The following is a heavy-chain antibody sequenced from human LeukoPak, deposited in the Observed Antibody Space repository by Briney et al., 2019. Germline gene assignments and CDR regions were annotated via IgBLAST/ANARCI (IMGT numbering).Heavy chain of an antibody. CDR2: IKSKTDGGTT. V-gene: IGHV3-15*01. Sequence: GGSLRLSCAASGFTFTNAWMSWVRQAPGKGLEWIGRIKSKTDGGTTDYAAPVKGRFTISRDDSENTLYLQMNSLKTEDTAVYFCTTETNWYFDPWGRGTLVTVSS. D-gene: IGHD1-1*01. CDR3: TTETNWYFDP. CDR1: GFTFTNAW. J-gene: IGHJ2*01.